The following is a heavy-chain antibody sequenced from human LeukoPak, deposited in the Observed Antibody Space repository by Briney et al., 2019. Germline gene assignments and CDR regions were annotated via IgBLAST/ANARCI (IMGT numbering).Heavy chain of an antibody. D-gene: IGHD2-2*01. CDR2: ISGSGGST. J-gene: IGHJ4*02. V-gene: IGHV3-23*01. Sequence: GGSLRLSCAASGFTFINAWMTWVRQAPGKGLEWVSAISGSGGSTYYADSVKGRFTISRDNSKNTLYLQMNSLRAEDTAVYYCAKRSQLHGDYWGQGILVTVSS. CDR1: GFTFINAW. CDR3: AKRSQLHGDY.